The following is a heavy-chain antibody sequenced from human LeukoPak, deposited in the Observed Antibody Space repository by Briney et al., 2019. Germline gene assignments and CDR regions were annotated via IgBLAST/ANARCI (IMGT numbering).Heavy chain of an antibody. J-gene: IGHJ4*02. D-gene: IGHD3-9*01. V-gene: IGHV4-34*01. Sequence: PSETLSLTCAVYGGSFSGYYWSWIRQPPGKGLEWIGEINHSGSTNYNPSLKGRVTISVDTSKNQFSLKLSSVTAADTAVYYCARGPMYYDILTGYYQTVSHDFFDYWGQGTLVTVSS. CDR2: INHSGST. CDR1: GGSFSGYY. CDR3: ARGPMYYDILTGYYQTVSHDFFDY.